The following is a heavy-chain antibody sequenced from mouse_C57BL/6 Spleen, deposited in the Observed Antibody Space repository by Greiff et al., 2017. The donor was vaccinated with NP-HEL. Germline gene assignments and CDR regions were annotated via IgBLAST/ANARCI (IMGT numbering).Heavy chain of an antibody. CDR2: IWRGGST. V-gene: IGHV2-5*01. CDR1: GFSLTSYG. Sequence: VQLVESGPGLVQPSQSLSITCTVSGFSLTSYGVHWVRQSPGKGLEWLGVIWRGGSTDYNAAFMSRLSITKDNSKSQVFFKMNSLQADDTAIYYCAATGAPPYWYFDVWGTGTTVTVSS. D-gene: IGHD4-1*02. CDR3: AATGAPPYWYFDV. J-gene: IGHJ1*03.